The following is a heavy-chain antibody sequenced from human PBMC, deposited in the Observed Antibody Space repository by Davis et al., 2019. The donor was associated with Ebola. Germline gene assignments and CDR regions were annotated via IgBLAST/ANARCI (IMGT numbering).Heavy chain of an antibody. CDR2: ISAYNGNT. CDR1: GYTFTSYG. CDR3: ARERGLGYCTGGICWGYYYGMDV. Sequence: ASVKVSCKASGYTFTSYGISWVRQAPGQGLEWMGWISAYNGNTNYAQKLQGRVTMTTDTSTSTAYMELRSLRSDDTAVYYCARERGLGYCTGGICWGYYYGMDVWGQGTTVTVSS. J-gene: IGHJ6*02. D-gene: IGHD2-8*02. V-gene: IGHV1-18*01.